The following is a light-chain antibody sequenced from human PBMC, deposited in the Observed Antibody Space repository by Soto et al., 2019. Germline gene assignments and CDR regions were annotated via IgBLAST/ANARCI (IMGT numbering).Light chain of an antibody. V-gene: IGKV1-6*01. J-gene: IGKJ1*01. CDR3: LQDYNYPRT. CDR2: GAT. Sequence: AVQMTQSPSSLSASVGDRVTITCRASQDIRTELGWYQQKPGKAPKLLIYGATTLQSGVPSRFSGSGSGTDFTLTFSGLQPEDFATYYCLQDYNYPRTFGQGTKVEVK. CDR1: QDIRTE.